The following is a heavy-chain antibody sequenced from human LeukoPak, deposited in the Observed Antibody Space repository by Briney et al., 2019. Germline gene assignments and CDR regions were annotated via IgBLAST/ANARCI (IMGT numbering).Heavy chain of an antibody. D-gene: IGHD2-15*01. V-gene: IGHV3-66*01. CDR3: ARGNSGYCSGSNCYSPFDY. CDR1: GFTVSNGY. J-gene: IGHJ4*02. CDR2: IYSGGST. Sequence: GGSLRLSCAASGFTVSNGYMSWVRQAPGKGLEWVSVIYSGGSTYNADSVKGRFTISRDSSKNSLYLQMNSLRAEDTAVYYCARGNSGYCSGSNCYSPFDYWGQGTLVTVSS.